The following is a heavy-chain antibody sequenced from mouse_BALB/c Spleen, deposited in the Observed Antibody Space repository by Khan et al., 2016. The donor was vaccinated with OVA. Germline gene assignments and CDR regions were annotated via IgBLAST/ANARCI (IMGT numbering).Heavy chain of an antibody. J-gene: IGHJ2*01. D-gene: IGHD1-1*01. CDR2: INPSTGYT. V-gene: IGHV1-7*01. CDR3: ARRGRRWDFDY. Sequence: QVQLKESGAELAKPGASVTMSCKASGYTFINYWILWVKQRPGPGLEWIGYINPSTGYTEYNQNFKDKATLTADKSTSTAYMQLSSLTSEDSAVYYCARRGRRWDFDYWGQGTTLTVSS. CDR1: GYTFINYW.